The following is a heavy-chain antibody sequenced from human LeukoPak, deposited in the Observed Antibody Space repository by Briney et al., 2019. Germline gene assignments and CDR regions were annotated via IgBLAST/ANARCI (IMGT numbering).Heavy chain of an antibody. CDR2: IYYSGST. V-gene: IGHV4-59*01. CDR1: GGSISSYY. J-gene: IGHJ4*02. Sequence: PSETLSLTCTVSGGSISSYYWSWIRQPPGKGLEWIGYIYYSGSTNYNPSLKSRVTISVDTSKNQFSLKLSSVTAADTAVYYCARVFNTELHFDYWGQGTLVTVSS. CDR3: ARVFNTELHFDY. D-gene: IGHD1-26*01.